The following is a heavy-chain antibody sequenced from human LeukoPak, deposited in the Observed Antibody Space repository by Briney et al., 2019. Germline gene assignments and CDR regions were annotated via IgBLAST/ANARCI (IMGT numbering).Heavy chain of an antibody. V-gene: IGHV3-23*01. Sequence: PGGSLRLSCAASGFTFSNYAMSWVRQAPGKGLEWVSTISGSGGSTYYADSVKGRFTISRDNSKNTLYLQMNSLRAEDTAVYYCARASYDILTGYYLYFDYWGQGTLVTVSS. D-gene: IGHD3-9*01. J-gene: IGHJ4*02. CDR3: ARASYDILTGYYLYFDY. CDR2: ISGSGGST. CDR1: GFTFSNYA.